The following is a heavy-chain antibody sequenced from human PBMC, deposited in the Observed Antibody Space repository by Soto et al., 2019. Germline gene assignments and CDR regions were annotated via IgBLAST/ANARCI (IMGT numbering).Heavy chain of an antibody. Sequence: SETLSLTCTVSGGSISSYYWSWIRQPPGKGLEWIGYIYYSESTNYNPSLKSRVTISVDTCKNRFSLKLSSVTAADTAVYYCADQREYYDSSGYVLTAVDCRGQGTLVTVS. CDR2: IYYSEST. CDR3: ADQREYYDSSGYVLTAVDC. J-gene: IGHJ4*02. D-gene: IGHD3-22*01. V-gene: IGHV4-59*01. CDR1: GGSISSYY.